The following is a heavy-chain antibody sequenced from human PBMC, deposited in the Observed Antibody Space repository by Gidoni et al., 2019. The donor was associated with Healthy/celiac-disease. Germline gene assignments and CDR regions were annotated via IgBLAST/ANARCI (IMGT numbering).Heavy chain of an antibody. V-gene: IGHV4-61*02. CDR3: AGGGGGYYDILTGYYKGYYYYGMDV. CDR2: IYTSGST. J-gene: IGHJ6*02. D-gene: IGHD3-9*01. CDR1: GGSISSGSYY. Sequence: QVQLQESGPGLVKPSQTLSLTCTVSGGSISSGSYYWSWIRQPAGKGLEWIGRIYTSGSTNYTPSLKSRVTISVDTSKNQFSLKLSSVTAADTTVYYCAGGGGGYYDILTGYYKGYYYYGMDVWGQGTTVTVSS.